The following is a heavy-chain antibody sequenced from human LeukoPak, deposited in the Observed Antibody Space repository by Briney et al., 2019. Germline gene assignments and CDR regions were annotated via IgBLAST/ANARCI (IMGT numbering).Heavy chain of an antibody. Sequence: GGSLRLSCAASGFTFSDHAMAWVRQAPGKGLKWVATITGNGDSKFYADSVKGRFIISRDNSKNTLNLEMNSLRAEDTAVYYCAREGDILTGYSLDYWGQGTLVTVSS. CDR1: GFTFSDHA. D-gene: IGHD3-9*01. CDR3: AREGDILTGYSLDY. J-gene: IGHJ4*02. CDR2: ITGNGDSK. V-gene: IGHV3-23*01.